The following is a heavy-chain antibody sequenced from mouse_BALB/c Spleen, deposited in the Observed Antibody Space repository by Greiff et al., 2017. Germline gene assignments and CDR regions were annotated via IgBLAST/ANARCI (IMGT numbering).Heavy chain of an antibody. Sequence: EVKVVESGGGLVQPGGSRKLSCAASGFTFSSFGMHWVRQAPEKGLEWVAYISSGSSTIYYADTVKGRFTISRDNPKNTLFLQMTSLRSEDTAMYYCALRSYFDVWGAGTTVTVSS. D-gene: IGHD1-1*01. J-gene: IGHJ1*01. CDR2: ISSGSSTI. V-gene: IGHV5-17*02. CDR1: GFTFSSFG. CDR3: ALRSYFDV.